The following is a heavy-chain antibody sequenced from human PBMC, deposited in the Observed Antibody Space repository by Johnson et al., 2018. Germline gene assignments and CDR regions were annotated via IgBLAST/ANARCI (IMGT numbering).Heavy chain of an antibody. J-gene: IGHJ6*03. CDR3: AREYYGDHGFVRDYYYSMDV. CDR2: ISYDGSNT. Sequence: QVQLVQSGGGVVQPGRSLRLSCAASGFTFSSYAMHWVRQAPGKGLEWVAVISYDGSNTYYADSVKGRFTISRDNSKNTLYLQMTSLRAEDTAVYYCAREYYGDHGFVRDYYYSMDVWGQGTRVTGSS. D-gene: IGHD4-17*01. V-gene: IGHV3-30-3*01. CDR1: GFTFSSYA.